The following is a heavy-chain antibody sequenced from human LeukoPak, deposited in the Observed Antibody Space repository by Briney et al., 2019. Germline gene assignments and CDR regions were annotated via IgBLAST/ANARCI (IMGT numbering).Heavy chain of an antibody. J-gene: IGHJ4*02. D-gene: IGHD3-10*01. V-gene: IGHV3-74*01. CDR1: GFTFSSYW. CDR3: ARGNRDLWFGELLSEFNDY. CDR2: INSDGSST. Sequence: GGSLRLSCAASGFTFSSYWMHWVRQAPGKGLVWVSRINSDGSSTSYADSVKGRFTISRDNAKNTLYLRMNSLRAEDTAVYYCARGNRDLWFGELLSEFNDYWGQGTLVTVSS.